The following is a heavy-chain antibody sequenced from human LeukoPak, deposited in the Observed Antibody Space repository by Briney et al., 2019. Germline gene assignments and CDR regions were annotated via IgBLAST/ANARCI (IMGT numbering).Heavy chain of an antibody. D-gene: IGHD6-13*01. Sequence: SETLSLTCAVYGGSFSGYYWSWIRQPPGKGLEWIGEINHSGSTNYNPSLKSRVTISVDTSKNQFSLKLSSVTAADTAVYYCARGLRRYSSSRTGMDVWGQGTTVTVSS. V-gene: IGHV4-34*01. CDR1: GGSFSGYY. CDR3: ARGLRRYSSSRTGMDV. CDR2: INHSGST. J-gene: IGHJ6*02.